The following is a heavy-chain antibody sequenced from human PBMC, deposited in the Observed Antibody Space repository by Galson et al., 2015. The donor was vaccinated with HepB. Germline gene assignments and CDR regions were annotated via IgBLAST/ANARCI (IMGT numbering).Heavy chain of an antibody. CDR3: AKSKDSGWSYNAFDI. J-gene: IGHJ3*02. CDR2: ISGRGVTT. Sequence: SLRLSCAASGFSFSNYAMTWVRQPPGKGLQWVATISGRGVTTFDADSVKGQFTISRDNSKNTLYLEMNNLRADDTAVYFCAKSKDSGWSYNAFDIWGQGTMVTVPS. CDR1: GFSFSNYA. V-gene: IGHV3-23*01. D-gene: IGHD6-19*01.